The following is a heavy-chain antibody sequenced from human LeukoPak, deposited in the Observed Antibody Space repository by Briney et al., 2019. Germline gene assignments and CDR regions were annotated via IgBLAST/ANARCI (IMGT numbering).Heavy chain of an antibody. CDR3: AKDTYSSGWSKGSGPFDY. J-gene: IGHJ4*02. Sequence: PGRSLRLSCAASGFTFSSYGMHWVRQATGKGLEWVAVISYDGSNKYYADSVKGRFTISRDNSKNTLYLQMNSLRAEDTAVYYCAKDTYSSGWSKGSGPFDYWGQGTLVTVSS. D-gene: IGHD6-19*01. V-gene: IGHV3-30*18. CDR2: ISYDGSNK. CDR1: GFTFSSYG.